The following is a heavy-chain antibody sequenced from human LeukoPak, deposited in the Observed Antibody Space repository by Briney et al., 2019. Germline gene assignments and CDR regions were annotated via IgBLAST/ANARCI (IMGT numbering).Heavy chain of an antibody. CDR3: SPGYVN. J-gene: IGHJ4*02. CDR2: VDPEDGET. Sequence: GASVKVSRKVSVYTLTQLSMHWVRQAPGKGREWMGGVDPEDGETIYAQKFHGRVTITQETPTDTAYMGPSTLSSEDTARYFSSPGYVNCGQGALVTVS. CDR1: VYTLTQLS. V-gene: IGHV1-24*01. D-gene: IGHD2-15*01.